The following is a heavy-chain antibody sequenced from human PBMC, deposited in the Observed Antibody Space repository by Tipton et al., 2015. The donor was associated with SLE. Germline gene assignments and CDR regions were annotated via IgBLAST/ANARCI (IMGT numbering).Heavy chain of an antibody. CDR2: INRGGST. CDR3: AQAHLWGSYRYASDI. CDR1: GGSISSGSYY. V-gene: IGHV4-61*01. Sequence: TLSLTCTVSGGSISSGSYYWSWIRQPPGKGLEWVGEINRGGSTNYNPSLKSRVTISVDTSKNQFSLKLSSVTAADTAVYYCAQAHLWGSYRYASDIWGQGTMVTVSS. D-gene: IGHD3-16*02. J-gene: IGHJ3*02.